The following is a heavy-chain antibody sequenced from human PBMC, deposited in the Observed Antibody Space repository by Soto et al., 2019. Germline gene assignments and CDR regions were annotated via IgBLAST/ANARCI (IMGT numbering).Heavy chain of an antibody. Sequence: GGSLRLSCAASGFTFSSYGMHWVRQAPGKGLEWVAVISYDGSNKYYADSVKGRFTISRDNSKNTLYLQMNSLRAEDTAVYYCAKARRNRLLLWFGAYDYWGQGTLVTVSS. CDR1: GFTFSSYG. CDR2: ISYDGSNK. CDR3: AKARRNRLLLWFGAYDY. V-gene: IGHV3-30*18. D-gene: IGHD3-10*01. J-gene: IGHJ4*02.